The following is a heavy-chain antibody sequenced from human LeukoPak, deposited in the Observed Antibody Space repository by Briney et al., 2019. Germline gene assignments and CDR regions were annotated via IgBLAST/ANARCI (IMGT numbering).Heavy chain of an antibody. J-gene: IGHJ4*02. CDR3: ASSVSTSPTLRYFDWLLYPYFDY. CDR1: GGSISSGDYY. Sequence: SETLSLTCTVSGGSISSGDYYWSWIRQPPGKGLEWIGYIYYSGSTYYNPSLKSRVTISVDTSKNQLSLKLSSVTAADTAVYYCASSVSTSPTLRYFDWLLYPYFDYWGQGTLATVSS. CDR2: IYYSGST. V-gene: IGHV4-30-4*01. D-gene: IGHD3-9*01.